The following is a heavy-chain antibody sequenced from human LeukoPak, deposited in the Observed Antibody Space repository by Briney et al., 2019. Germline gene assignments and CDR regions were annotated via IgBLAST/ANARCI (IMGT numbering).Heavy chain of an antibody. J-gene: IGHJ4*02. V-gene: IGHV3-21*01. Sequence: GGSLRLSCTASGFTFSGYSMNWIRQAPGKGLEWVSSFGTRSTSIYHAGSVKGRFAISRDNAKNSLYLQMNSLRAEDTAVYYCAREVSEGFDFWGQGTLVTVSS. CDR2: FGTRSTSI. CDR3: AREVSEGFDF. D-gene: IGHD3-22*01. CDR1: GFTFSGYS.